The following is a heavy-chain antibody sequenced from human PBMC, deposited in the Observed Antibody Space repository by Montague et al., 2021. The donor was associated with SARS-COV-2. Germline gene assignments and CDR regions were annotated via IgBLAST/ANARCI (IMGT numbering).Heavy chain of an antibody. V-gene: IGHV4-59*01. D-gene: IGHD1-26*01. CDR3: ARGERWFDP. CDR2: IYSSGTT. CDR1: NASISNYY. J-gene: IGHJ5*02. Sequence: SETLSLTCTVSNASISNYYWSWLRQAPGKGLEWIGQIYSSGTTNYNTSLKSRVTISVDTANDHFSLDLTSVTAADTAVYYCARGERWFDPWGQGTLVTVSS.